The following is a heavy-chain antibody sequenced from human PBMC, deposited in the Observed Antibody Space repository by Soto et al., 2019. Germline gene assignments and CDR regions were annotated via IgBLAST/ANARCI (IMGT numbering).Heavy chain of an antibody. D-gene: IGHD1-20*01. V-gene: IGHV3-48*02. Sequence: GGSLRLSCAASGFTFSTYGMTWVRQAPGKGLEWVSYISESGSSIYYADSVKGRFTISRDNAKNSLYLQMSSLRDEDTAVYFCVRDPAGITDFDYWGQGTQVTVSS. CDR2: ISESGSSI. J-gene: IGHJ4*02. CDR3: VRDPAGITDFDY. CDR1: GFTFSTYG.